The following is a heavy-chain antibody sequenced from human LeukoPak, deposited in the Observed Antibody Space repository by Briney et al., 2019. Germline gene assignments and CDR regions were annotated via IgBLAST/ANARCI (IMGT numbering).Heavy chain of an antibody. CDR3: ARHASDGDY. D-gene: IGHD2-21*02. CDR2: TYSSGST. Sequence: SETLSLTCTVSGGSIRTYYWSWIRQPPGKGLEWIGYTYSSGSTNYNPSLKSRVTISVDTSKNQFSLKLSSVTAADTAVYYCARHASDGDYWGQGTLVTVSS. CDR1: GGSIRTYY. J-gene: IGHJ4*02. V-gene: IGHV4-59*08.